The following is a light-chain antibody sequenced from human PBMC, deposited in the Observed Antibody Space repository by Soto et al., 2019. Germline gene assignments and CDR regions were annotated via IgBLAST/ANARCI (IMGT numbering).Light chain of an antibody. CDR2: DVS. Sequence: DIQMTQSPSSLSASVGDRVTITCRASQSIGYWLAWYQQKAGKAPKVLIYDVSRLESGVPPRFSGSGSGTEFTLTISSLQPADFATYYCQHYNSYSEAFGQGTKVDIK. CDR1: QSIGYW. CDR3: QHYNSYSEA. J-gene: IGKJ1*01. V-gene: IGKV1-5*01.